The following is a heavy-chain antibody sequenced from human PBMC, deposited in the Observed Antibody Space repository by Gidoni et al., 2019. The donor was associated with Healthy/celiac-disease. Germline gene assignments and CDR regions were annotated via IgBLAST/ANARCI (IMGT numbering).Heavy chain of an antibody. CDR1: GFTFDDYA. Sequence: EVQLVESGGGLVQPGRSLRLSCAASGFTFDDYAMHWVRQAPGKGLEWVSGISWNSGSIGYADSVKGRFTISRDNAKNSLYLQMNRLRAEDTALYYCAKGYGAGTDAYYYGMDVWGQGTTVTVSS. D-gene: IGHD6-19*01. V-gene: IGHV3-9*01. CDR2: ISWNSGSI. CDR3: AKGYGAGTDAYYYGMDV. J-gene: IGHJ6*02.